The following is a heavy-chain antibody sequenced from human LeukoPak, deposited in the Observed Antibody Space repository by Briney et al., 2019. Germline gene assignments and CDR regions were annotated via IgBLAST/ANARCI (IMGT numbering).Heavy chain of an antibody. CDR3: ARQWGYSYGHFDN. CDR2: MYYSGST. V-gene: IGHV4-39*01. J-gene: IGHJ4*02. CDR1: CGSISSSNYY. Sequence: SETLSLTCTVSCGSISSSNYYWGWIRQPPGKGLEYIASMYYSGSTYYNPSLKSRVTISVDTSKNQCSLRLSSVTAADTAVYYCARQWGYSYGHFDNWGQGTLVTVSS. D-gene: IGHD5-18*01.